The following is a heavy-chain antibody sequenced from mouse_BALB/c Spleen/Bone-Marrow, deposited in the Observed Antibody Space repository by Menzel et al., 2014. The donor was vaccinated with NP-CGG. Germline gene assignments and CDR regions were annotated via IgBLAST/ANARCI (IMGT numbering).Heavy chain of an antibody. CDR1: GYTFTSYV. CDR2: INPYNDGT. CDR3: ARARQLGLPYYFDY. V-gene: IGHV1-14*01. J-gene: IGHJ2*01. D-gene: IGHD3-2*01. Sequence: EVQLVESGPELVKPGASVKMSCKAPGYTFTSYVMHWVKQKPGQGLEWIGYINPYNDGTKYNEKFKGKATLTSDKSSSTAYMELSSLTSEDSAVYYCARARQLGLPYYFDYWGQGTTLTVSS.